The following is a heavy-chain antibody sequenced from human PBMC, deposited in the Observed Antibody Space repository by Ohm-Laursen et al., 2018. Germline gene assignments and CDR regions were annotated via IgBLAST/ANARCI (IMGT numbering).Heavy chain of an antibody. Sequence: SLRLSCTASGFTFSSYEMNWVRQAPGKGLEWVAVISYDGKKQYYGDSVKGRFTISRDNSKNTLYLQMNNLRAEDSAVYYCASYYGGYDPWGQGTLVTVSS. J-gene: IGHJ5*02. CDR2: ISYDGKKQ. CDR3: ASYYGGYDP. V-gene: IGHV3-30*03. D-gene: IGHD4-23*01. CDR1: GFTFSSYE.